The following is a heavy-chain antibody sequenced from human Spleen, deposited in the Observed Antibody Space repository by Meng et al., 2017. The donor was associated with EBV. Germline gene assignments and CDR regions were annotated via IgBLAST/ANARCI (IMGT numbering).Heavy chain of an antibody. Sequence: QVQLGGSGAEWKKPGSSVKVSCKTSGGTFRSDAVSWVRQAPGQGLEWMGWMNPNSGDTNYAQSFQGRVTMTRDTSISTAYMELRRLRSDDTAVYYCARGGYSYGSNWFDSWGQGTLVTVSS. D-gene: IGHD5-18*01. CDR1: GGTFRSDA. CDR3: ARGGYSYGSNWFDS. J-gene: IGHJ5*01. CDR2: MNPNSGDT. V-gene: IGHV1-2*02.